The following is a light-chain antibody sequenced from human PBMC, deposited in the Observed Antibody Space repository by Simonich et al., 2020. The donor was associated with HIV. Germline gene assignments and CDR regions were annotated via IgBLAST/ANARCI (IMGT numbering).Light chain of an antibody. J-gene: IGKJ5*01. CDR2: GAS. V-gene: IGKV3-15*01. Sequence: EIVMTPSPATLSVSPGERATLTCRASQSVSSNLAWYQQKPGQAPSLLIYGASTSATGIPARFSGSGSGTDFTLTISSLEPEDFAVYYCQQRSNWPPITFGQGTRLEIK. CDR1: QSVSSN. CDR3: QQRSNWPPIT.